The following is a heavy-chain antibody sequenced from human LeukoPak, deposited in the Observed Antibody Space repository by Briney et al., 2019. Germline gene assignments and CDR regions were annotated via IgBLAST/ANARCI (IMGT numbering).Heavy chain of an antibody. D-gene: IGHD5-24*01. V-gene: IGHV3-66*01. CDR1: GFIVSSNH. CDR3: ARDVYGDGYNSSDY. CDR2: IYSGGYSGGGP. J-gene: IGHJ4*02. Sequence: SGGSLRLSCAVSGFIVSSNHMNWVRQAPGKGLEWVSVIYSGGYSGGGPFYADSVKGRFTTSSDSSKNTLFLQMNSLRAEDTAVYHCARDVYGDGYNSSDYWGLGILVTVSS.